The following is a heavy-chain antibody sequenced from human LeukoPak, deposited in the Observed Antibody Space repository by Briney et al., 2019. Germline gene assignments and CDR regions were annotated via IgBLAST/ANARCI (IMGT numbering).Heavy chain of an antibody. CDR2: IIPIFGTA. D-gene: IGHD5-24*01. CDR3: ARDGEMATILDY. Sequence: SVKVSCKASGGTFSSYAISWVRQAPGQGLEWMGGIIPIFGTANYAQKFQGRVTITADESTSTAYMELSSLRSEDTAVYNCARDGEMATILDYWGQGTLVTVSS. CDR1: GGTFSSYA. V-gene: IGHV1-69*13. J-gene: IGHJ4*02.